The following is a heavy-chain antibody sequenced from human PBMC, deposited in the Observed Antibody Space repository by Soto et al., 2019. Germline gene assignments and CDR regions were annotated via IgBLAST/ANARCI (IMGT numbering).Heavy chain of an antibody. CDR2: IKSKTDGGTT. CDR3: TTVGSSHPRHTDYYYYYGMDV. V-gene: IGHV3-15*07. CDR1: GFTFSNAW. Sequence: PGGSLRLSCAASGFTFSNAWMNWVRQAPGKGLEWVGRIKSKTDGGTTDYAVPVKGRFTISRDDSKNTLYLQMDSLKTEDTAVYYCTTVGSSHPRHTDYYYYYGMDVWGQGTTVTVSS. D-gene: IGHD3-10*01. J-gene: IGHJ6*02.